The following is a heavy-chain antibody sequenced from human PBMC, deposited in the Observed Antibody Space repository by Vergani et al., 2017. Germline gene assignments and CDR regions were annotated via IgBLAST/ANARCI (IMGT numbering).Heavy chain of an antibody. V-gene: IGHV1-69*02. CDR1: GGTFSSYT. CDR3: ASGEYYDFWSGPGNG. D-gene: IGHD3-3*01. J-gene: IGHJ4*02. CDR2: IIPILGIA. Sequence: QVQLVQSGAEVKKPGSSVKVSCKASGGTFSSYTISWVRQAPGQGLEWMGRIIPILGIANYAQKFQGRVTITADKSTSTAYMGLSSLRSEDTAVYYCASGEYYDFWSGPGNGWGQGTLVTVSS.